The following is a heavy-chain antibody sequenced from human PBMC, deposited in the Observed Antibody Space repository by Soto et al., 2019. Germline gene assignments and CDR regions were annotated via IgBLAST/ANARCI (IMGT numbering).Heavy chain of an antibody. J-gene: IGHJ4*02. CDR1: GYTFGKYG. V-gene: IGHV1-18*01. CDR3: AKDCSGASCGFDI. D-gene: IGHD2-15*01. CDR2: ISVYHGNT. Sequence: QVQLVQSGTEVKKPGASVKVSCKASGYTFGKYGISGVRQAPGQGREWGGWISVYHGNTVHAQKFRGRVNMTTDTTTSTAYMELGSLKSDDTAIYYCAKDCSGASCGFDIWGQGTLVTVSS.